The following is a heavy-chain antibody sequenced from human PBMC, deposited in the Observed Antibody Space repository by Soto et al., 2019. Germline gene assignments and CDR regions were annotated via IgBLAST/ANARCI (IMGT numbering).Heavy chain of an antibody. J-gene: IGHJ5*01. Sequence: SETLSLTCAVYGGSFSGYYWSWIRQPPGKGLEWIGEINHSGSTNYNPSLKSRVTISVDTSKNQFSLKLSSVTAADTAVYYCARVYCISSCCYPTNHGFYSWGQGSLVTVSS. V-gene: IGHV4-34*01. D-gene: IGHD2-2*01. CDR3: ARVYCISSCCYPTNHGFYS. CDR2: INHSGST. CDR1: GGSFSGYY.